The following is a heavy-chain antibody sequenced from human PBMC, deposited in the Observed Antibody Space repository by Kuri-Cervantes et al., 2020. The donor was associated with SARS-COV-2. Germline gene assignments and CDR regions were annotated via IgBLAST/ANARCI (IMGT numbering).Heavy chain of an antibody. V-gene: IGHV1-69*10. CDR1: GYTFTSYD. D-gene: IGHD6-6*01. CDR2: IMPALGIP. Sequence: SVKVSCKASGYTFTSYDINWVRQATGQGLEWMGGIMPALGIPNYAQKFRGRVTITAETSTTTAYMELSSLRSEDTAVYYCARERSVQQLVQPTFDPWGQGTLVTVSS. J-gene: IGHJ5*02. CDR3: ARERSVQQLVQPTFDP.